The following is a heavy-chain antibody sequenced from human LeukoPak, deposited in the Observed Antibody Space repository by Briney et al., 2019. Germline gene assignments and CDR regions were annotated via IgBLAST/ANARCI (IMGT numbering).Heavy chain of an antibody. V-gene: IGHV5-51*01. CDR3: ARITIFGVVTYAFDM. CDR1: GYSFTNYW. Sequence: GESLKISCKGSGYSFTNYWIGWVRQMPGKGLEWMGIIHPGDSGTRYSPSFQGQVTISADKSISTAYLQWSSLKASDTAIYHCARITIFGVVTYAFDMWGQGTMVTVSS. D-gene: IGHD3-3*01. CDR2: IHPGDSGT. J-gene: IGHJ3*02.